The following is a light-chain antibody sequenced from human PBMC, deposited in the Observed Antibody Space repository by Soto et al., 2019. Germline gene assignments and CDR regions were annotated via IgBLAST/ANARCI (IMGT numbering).Light chain of an antibody. V-gene: IGKV4-1*01. J-gene: IGKJ4*01. CDR1: QSVLYTSNNKNY. CDR3: QQQYSPPLT. Sequence: DIVMTQSPDYLAVSLGEMATINCKSSQSVLYTSNNKNYLAWYQQKPGQPPKLLVYWASTRGSGVPARFSGSGSGTDVTLTISSLQAEDVAVYYCQQQYSPPLTFGGGTKVEIK. CDR2: WAS.